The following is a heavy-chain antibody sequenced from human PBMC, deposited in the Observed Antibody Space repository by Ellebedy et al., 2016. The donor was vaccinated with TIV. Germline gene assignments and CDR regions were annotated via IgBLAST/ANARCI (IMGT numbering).Heavy chain of an antibody. Sequence: PGGSLRLSCTVSGGSISYYYWSWIRQPPGKGLEWIGYIYYSGRTNYNPSLKSRVTMSVYTSKNQFSLKLSSVTAADTAVYYCARGVVSSVLGGMDAWGQGTTVSVSS. V-gene: IGHV4-59*01. CDR3: ARGVVSSVLGGMDA. CDR2: IYYSGRT. CDR1: GGSISYYY. J-gene: IGHJ6*02. D-gene: IGHD2-2*01.